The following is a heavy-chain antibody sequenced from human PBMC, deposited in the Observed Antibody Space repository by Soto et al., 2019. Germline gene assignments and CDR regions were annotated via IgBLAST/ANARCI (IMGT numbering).Heavy chain of an antibody. CDR2: IYYSGST. J-gene: IGHJ6*02. Sequence: SETLSLTCTVSGGSVSSGSYYWSWIRQPPGKGLEWIGYIYYSGSTNYNPSLKSRVTISVDTSKNQFSLKLSSVTAADTAVYYCAREESPYGMDVWGQGTTVTVSS. V-gene: IGHV4-61*01. CDR3: AREESPYGMDV. CDR1: GGSVSSGSYY.